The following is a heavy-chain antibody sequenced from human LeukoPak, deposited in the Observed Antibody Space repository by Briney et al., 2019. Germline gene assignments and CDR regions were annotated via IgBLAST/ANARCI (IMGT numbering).Heavy chain of an antibody. J-gene: IGHJ3*02. Sequence: GGFLRPSSAASGFVFSTYWVYCFRQVPGRGLLYVSRTNGDGGITTYADSVKGRFTSSRDNAKNTVFLQMNSLRAEDTALYYCARVGVSWGGFDIWGQGTMVTVSS. CDR2: TNGDGGIT. V-gene: IGHV3-74*01. CDR1: GFVFSTYW. D-gene: IGHD3-10*01. CDR3: ARVGVSWGGFDI.